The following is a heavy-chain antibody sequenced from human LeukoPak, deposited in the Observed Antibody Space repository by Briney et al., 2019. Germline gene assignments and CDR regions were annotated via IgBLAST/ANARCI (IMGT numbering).Heavy chain of an antibody. V-gene: IGHV3-23*01. Sequence: PGGSLRLSCAASGFTFSSYSMSWVRQAPGKGLQWVSTISGSGNKTYDADFVKGRFTISRDNSKNTLYLQMTGLRAEDTAVYYCAKLKRVGIAPFDDWGQGILVTVSS. CDR3: AKLKRVGIAPFDD. J-gene: IGHJ4*02. CDR1: GFTFSSYS. D-gene: IGHD3-10*01. CDR2: ISGSGNKT.